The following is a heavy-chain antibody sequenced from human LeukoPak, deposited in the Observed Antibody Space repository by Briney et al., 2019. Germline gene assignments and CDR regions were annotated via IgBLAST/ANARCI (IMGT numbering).Heavy chain of an antibody. D-gene: IGHD5-24*01. CDR2: IKSKTDGGTT. V-gene: IGHV3-15*01. Sequence: GGSLRLSCAASGFTFSNAWMSWVRQAPGKGLEWVGRIKSKTDGGTTDYAAPVKGRFTISRDDSKNTLYLQMNSLKTEDTAVYYCTTDTIVEMATITSLFDYWGQGTLVTVSS. CDR1: GFTFSNAW. J-gene: IGHJ4*02. CDR3: TTDTIVEMATITSLFDY.